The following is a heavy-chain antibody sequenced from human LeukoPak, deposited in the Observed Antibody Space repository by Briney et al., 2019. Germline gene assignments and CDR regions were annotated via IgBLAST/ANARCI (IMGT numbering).Heavy chain of an antibody. CDR1: GYTFTGYY. CDR2: INPNSGGT. J-gene: IGHJ6*02. V-gene: IGHV1-2*02. CDR3: ARDFGYDILTGYHYYGMDV. D-gene: IGHD3-9*01. Sequence: ASVKVSCKASGYTFTGYYMHWVRQAPGQGFEWMGWINPNSGGTNYAQKFQGRVTMTRDTSISTAYMELSRLRSDDTAVYYCARDFGYDILTGYHYYGMDVWGQGTTVTVSS.